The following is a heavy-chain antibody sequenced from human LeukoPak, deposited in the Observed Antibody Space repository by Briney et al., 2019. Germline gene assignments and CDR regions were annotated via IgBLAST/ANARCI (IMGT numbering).Heavy chain of an antibody. Sequence: ASVKVSCKASGYTFTGYYMHWVRQAPGQGLEWMGWINPNSGGTNYAQNFQGRVTMTRDTSISTAYMELSSLTSDDTAVYYCAACSNSCCGGGYWGQGTLVTVSS. J-gene: IGHJ4*02. CDR2: INPNSGGT. CDR3: AACSNSCCGGGY. D-gene: IGHD2-2*01. V-gene: IGHV1-2*02. CDR1: GYTFTGYY.